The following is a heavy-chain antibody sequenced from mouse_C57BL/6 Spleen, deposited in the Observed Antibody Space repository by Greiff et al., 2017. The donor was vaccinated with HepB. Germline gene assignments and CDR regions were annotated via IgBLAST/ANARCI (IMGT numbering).Heavy chain of an antibody. CDR2: ISSGSSTI. CDR3: ARLLLRYWYFDV. CDR1: GFTFSDYG. V-gene: IGHV5-17*01. J-gene: IGHJ1*03. D-gene: IGHD1-1*01. Sequence: EVKLVESGGGLVKPGGSLKLSCAASGFTFSDYGMHWVRQAPEKGLEWVAYISSGSSTIYYADTVKGRFTISRDNAKNTLFLQMTSLRSEDTAMYYCARLLLRYWYFDVWGTGTTVTVSS.